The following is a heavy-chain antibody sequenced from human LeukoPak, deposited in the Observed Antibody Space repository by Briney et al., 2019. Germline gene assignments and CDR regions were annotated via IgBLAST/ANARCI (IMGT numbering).Heavy chain of an antibody. CDR1: GGSFSNYY. Sequence: SETLSLTCAVYGGSFSNYYWSWIRQPPGKGLEWIGEINDSGRINYNPSLMSRVTVSVDTSKNQFSLRLTSVTATGTAVYYCARRWNYGRNCYIDAWGNGATVSVSS. CDR2: INDSGRI. J-gene: IGHJ6*04. D-gene: IGHD1-7*01. V-gene: IGHV4-34*01. CDR3: ARRWNYGRNCYIDA.